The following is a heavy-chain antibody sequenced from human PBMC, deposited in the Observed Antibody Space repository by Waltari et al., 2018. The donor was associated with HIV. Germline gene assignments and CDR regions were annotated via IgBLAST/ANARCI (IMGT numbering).Heavy chain of an antibody. CDR3: ARDRWGPPTVTTICWFDP. D-gene: IGHD4-17*01. CDR1: GFTFSSSG. CDR2: IWYDGSNK. Sequence: QVQLVESGGGVVQPGRSLRLSCAASGFTFSSSGMHWVRQAPGKGLEWVAVIWYDGSNKYYADSVKGRFTISRDNSKNTLYLQMNSLRAEDTAVYYCARDRWGPPTVTTICWFDPWGQGTLVTVSS. J-gene: IGHJ5*02. V-gene: IGHV3-33*01.